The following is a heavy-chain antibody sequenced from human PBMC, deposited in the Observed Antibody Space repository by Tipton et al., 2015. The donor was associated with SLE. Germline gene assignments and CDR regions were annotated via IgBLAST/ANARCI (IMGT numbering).Heavy chain of an antibody. V-gene: IGHV3-49*04. J-gene: IGHJ6*02. CDR2: IRSKAYGGTT. CDR1: GFTFGDYA. CDR3: TRDPYYYYGMDV. Sequence: SLRLSCTASGFTFGDYAMSWVRQAPGEGLEWVGFIRSKAYGGTTEYAVSVKGRFTISRDDSKSIAYLQMNSLKTEDTAVYYCTRDPYYYYGMDVWGQGTTVTVSS.